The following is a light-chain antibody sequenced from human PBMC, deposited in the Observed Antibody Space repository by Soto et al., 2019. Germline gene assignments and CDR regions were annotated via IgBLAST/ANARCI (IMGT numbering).Light chain of an antibody. Sequence: TQSXGTLCXXPXXXXALXXRASQSVSSSSLAWFQQKPGQAPRLFIYGASTRATGIPVRFSGSGSGTEFALTISSLQSEDFAVYHCLQYNKWPWMFGQGTKVDI. CDR1: QSVSSS. J-gene: IGKJ1*01. CDR2: GAS. CDR3: LQYNKWPWM. V-gene: IGKV3-15*01.